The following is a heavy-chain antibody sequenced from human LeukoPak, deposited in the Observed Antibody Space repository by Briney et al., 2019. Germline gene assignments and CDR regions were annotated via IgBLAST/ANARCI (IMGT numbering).Heavy chain of an antibody. CDR1: GFTFSSYW. CDR3: ARGGRAAAGFFDY. J-gene: IGHJ4*02. CDR2: IDQHGGFK. Sequence: GGSLRLSCAASGFTFSSYWMSWVRQAPGKGPEWVANIDQHGGFKHYVGSVKGRFTISRDNAKNSLYLQMNSLRAEDTAVYYCARGGRAAAGFFDYWGQGTLVTVSS. D-gene: IGHD6-25*01. V-gene: IGHV3-7*05.